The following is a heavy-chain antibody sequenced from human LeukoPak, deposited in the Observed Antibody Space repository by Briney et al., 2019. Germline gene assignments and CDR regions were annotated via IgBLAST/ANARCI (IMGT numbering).Heavy chain of an antibody. D-gene: IGHD2-21*01. CDR1: GLTSSNVW. CDR3: ASFRDTDN. CDR2: INTAGST. J-gene: IGHJ3*01. V-gene: IGHV3-74*01. Sequence: PGGSLRLSCEVSGLTSSNVWMHWVRQTPGQGLVWVCRINTAGSTVYADPVKGRFTISRDNAKNMVYLQMNSLRTEDTAVYYCASFRDTDNWGRGTMVTVSS.